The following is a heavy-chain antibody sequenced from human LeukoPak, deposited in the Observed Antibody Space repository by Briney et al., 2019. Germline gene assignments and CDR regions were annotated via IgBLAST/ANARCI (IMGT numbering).Heavy chain of an antibody. V-gene: IGHV3-48*01. D-gene: IGHD2-8*01. CDR3: ARYCTNGVCYMDV. Sequence: GGPLRLSCAASGFTFSSYSMNWVRQAPGKGLEWVSYISSSSSTIYYADSVKGRFTISRDNAKNSLYLQMNSLRAEDTAVYYCARYCTNGVCYMDVWGKGTTVTVSS. CDR1: GFTFSSYS. J-gene: IGHJ6*03. CDR2: ISSSSSTI.